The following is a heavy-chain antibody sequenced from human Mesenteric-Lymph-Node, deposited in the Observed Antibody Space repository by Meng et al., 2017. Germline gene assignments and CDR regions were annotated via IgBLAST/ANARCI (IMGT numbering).Heavy chain of an antibody. CDR2: ISWNSGSI. D-gene: IGHD6-19*01. V-gene: IGHV3-9*01. J-gene: IGHJ3*02. CDR3: AKGQYSSAWYYAFDI. CDR1: GFTFDDYA. Sequence: SLKISCAASGFTFDDYAMHWVRQTPGKGLEWVSGISWNSGSIGYADSVKGRFTISRDNAKNSLYLQMNSLRAEDTALYYCAKGQYSSAWYYAFDIWGQGTMVTVSS.